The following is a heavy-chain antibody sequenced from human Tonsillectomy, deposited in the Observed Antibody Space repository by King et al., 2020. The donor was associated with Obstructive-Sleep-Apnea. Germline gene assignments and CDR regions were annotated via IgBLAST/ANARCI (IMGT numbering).Heavy chain of an antibody. Sequence: TLKESGPVLVKPTKTLTLTCTVSGFSLSNARLGVSWIRQPPGKALEWLAHIFSYVEKSYNTSLNSRLTISKDTSKSQVVFTMTNVDPVDTATYYCARMLYYYDSSGYYSYYFDYWDQGTLVTVSS. V-gene: IGHV2-26*01. D-gene: IGHD3-22*01. CDR2: IFSYVEK. CDR3: ARMLYYYDSSGYYSYYFDY. CDR1: GFSLSNARLG. J-gene: IGHJ4*02.